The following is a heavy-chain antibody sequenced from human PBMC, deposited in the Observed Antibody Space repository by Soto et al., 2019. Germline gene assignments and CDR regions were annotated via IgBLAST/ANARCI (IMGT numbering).Heavy chain of an antibody. CDR2: IKQDGSEK. CDR3: ASTPSRWYQLLAGYFDS. CDR1: GFTFSSYW. V-gene: IGHV3-7*01. D-gene: IGHD2-2*01. Sequence: PGGSLRLSCAASGFTFSSYWMSWVRQAPGKGLEWVASIKQDGSEKYYVDSVKGRFTISRDNAKNSLYLQMNSLRAEDTAVYYCASTPSRWYQLLAGYFDSWGQGTLVTVSS. J-gene: IGHJ4*02.